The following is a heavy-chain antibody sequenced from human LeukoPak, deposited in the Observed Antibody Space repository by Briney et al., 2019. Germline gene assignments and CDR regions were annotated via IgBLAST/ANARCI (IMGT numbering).Heavy chain of an antibody. D-gene: IGHD1-14*01. CDR3: AHRRSGYNWNHGDFDY. CDR2: IYWDDDN. Sequence: SVPTLVKATQTLTLTCSFSGFSLSTTGLGVGWIRQSPGKALEWLSLIYWDDDNRYSPSLKSRLAIMKDTSNNQVVLIMTNMDPVDTARYFCAHRRSGYNWNHGDFDYWGQGTLVTVCS. V-gene: IGHV2-5*02. J-gene: IGHJ4*02. CDR1: GFSLSTTGLG.